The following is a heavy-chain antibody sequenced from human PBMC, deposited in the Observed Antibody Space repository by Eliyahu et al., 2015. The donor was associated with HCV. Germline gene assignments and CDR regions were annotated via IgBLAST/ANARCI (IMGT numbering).Heavy chain of an antibody. Sequence: STYYNPSLKSRVTISVDTSKNQFSLKLSSVTAADTAVYYCARQKIIVGYCTNGVCYNNWFDPWGQGTLVTVSS. D-gene: IGHD2-8*01. V-gene: IGHV4-39*01. CDR3: ARQKIIVGYCTNGVCYNNWFDP. J-gene: IGHJ5*02. CDR2: ST.